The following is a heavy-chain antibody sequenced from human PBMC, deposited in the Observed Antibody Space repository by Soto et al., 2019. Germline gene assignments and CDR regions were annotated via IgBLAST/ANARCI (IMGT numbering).Heavy chain of an antibody. CDR3: VRLSPMAFAGGAYYYSMDV. J-gene: IGHJ6*02. V-gene: IGHV4-61*01. Sequence: PSEPLSLTCSVSGDSVSSATYYWSWIRQPPGKELEWIGYIYYSGATNHNPSLTSRVSISLDMSKNQVSLRLTSVTAADTAVYYCVRLSPMAFAGGAYYYSMDVWGQGTTVTVSS. CDR2: IYYSGAT. D-gene: IGHD3-10*01. CDR1: GDSVSSATYY.